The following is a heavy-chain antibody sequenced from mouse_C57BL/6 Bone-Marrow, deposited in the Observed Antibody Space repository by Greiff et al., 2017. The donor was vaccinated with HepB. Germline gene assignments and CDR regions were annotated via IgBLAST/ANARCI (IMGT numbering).Heavy chain of an antibody. CDR2: IDPNSGGT. D-gene: IGHD1-1*01. CDR1: GYTFTSYW. J-gene: IGHJ1*03. CDR3: AREVITTVDWYFDV. V-gene: IGHV1-72*01. Sequence: QVHVKQPGAELVKPGASVKLSCKASGYTFTSYWMHWVKQRPGRGLEWIGRIDPNSGGTKYNEKFKSKATLTVDKPSSTAYMQLSSLTSEDSAVYYCAREVITTVDWYFDVWGTGTTVTVSS.